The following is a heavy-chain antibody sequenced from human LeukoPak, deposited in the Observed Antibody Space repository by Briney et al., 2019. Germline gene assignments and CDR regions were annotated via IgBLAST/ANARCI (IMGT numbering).Heavy chain of an antibody. CDR3: AREGRGAAAGMDY. D-gene: IGHD6-13*01. Sequence: PSETLSLTCTVDGGSLSSYYWSWIRPPPGKGMEWIWYIYYSGNTNYNPSLKSRVTISVDTSKNQFSLNLSSVTAADTAVYYCAREGRGAAAGMDYWGQGSLVTVSS. CDR2: IYYSGNT. CDR1: GGSLSSYY. V-gene: IGHV4-59*01. J-gene: IGHJ4*02.